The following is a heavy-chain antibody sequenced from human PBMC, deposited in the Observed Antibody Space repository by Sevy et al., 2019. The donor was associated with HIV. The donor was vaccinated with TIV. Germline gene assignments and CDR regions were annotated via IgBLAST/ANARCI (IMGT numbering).Heavy chain of an antibody. J-gene: IGHJ4*02. CDR3: VREGITMIIAGFFDF. Sequence: SETLSLTCIVSGGSIGNSNSYWGWVRQPPGRGLEWIGNVYYNGDTYYKPSLKRLATISVDTSTNQFSLRRTSVTAADTAVYYCVREGITMIIAGFFDFWGQGTLVTVSS. CDR1: GGSIGNSNSY. D-gene: IGHD3-22*01. CDR2: VYYNGDT. V-gene: IGHV4-39*02.